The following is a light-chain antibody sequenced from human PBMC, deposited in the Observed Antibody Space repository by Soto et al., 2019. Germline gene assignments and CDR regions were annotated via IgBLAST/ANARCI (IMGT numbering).Light chain of an antibody. V-gene: IGLV1-40*01. J-gene: IGLJ1*01. CDR1: TSNIGSNT. Sequence: QSVLTQPPSASGTPGQRVTISCSGSTSNIGSNTVHWYQQLPGTAPKLLIYGSSNRPSGVPDRLSGSKSVTSASLAITGLQAEDEADYYCQSYDSSLSGSVFGTGTKVTVL. CDR3: QSYDSSLSGSV. CDR2: GSS.